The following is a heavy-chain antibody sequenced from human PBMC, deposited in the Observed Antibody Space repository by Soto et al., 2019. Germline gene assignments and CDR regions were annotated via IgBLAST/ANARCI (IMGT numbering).Heavy chain of an antibody. CDR1: GFTFSSYG. D-gene: IGHD3-3*01. J-gene: IGHJ6*02. Sequence: QVQLVESGGGVVQPGRSLRLSCAASGFTFSSYGMHWVRQAPGKGLEWVAVISYDGSNKYYADSVKGRFTISRDNSKNTLYLQMNRLRDVDTAVYCCAKSIFGVVVVAGGTDVWGQGTTVTVSS. CDR3: AKSIFGVVVVAGGTDV. CDR2: ISYDGSNK. V-gene: IGHV3-30*18.